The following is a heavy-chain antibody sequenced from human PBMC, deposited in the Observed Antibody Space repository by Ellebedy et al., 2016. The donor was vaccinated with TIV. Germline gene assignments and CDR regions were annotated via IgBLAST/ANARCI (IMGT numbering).Heavy chain of an antibody. CDR3: ARDEGGEGSMIVVVHFDY. J-gene: IGHJ4*02. CDR1: GYTFTSYA. Sequence: AASVKVSCKASGYTFTSYAMHWVRQAPGQRLEWMGWINAGNGNTKYSQKFQGRVTITRDTSANTAYMELSSLRSDDTAVYYCARDEGGEGSMIVVVHFDYWGQGTLVTVSS. V-gene: IGHV1-3*01. D-gene: IGHD3-22*01. CDR2: INAGNGNT.